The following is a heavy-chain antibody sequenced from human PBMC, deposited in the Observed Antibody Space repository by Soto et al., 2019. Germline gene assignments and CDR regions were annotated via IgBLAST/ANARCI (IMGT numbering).Heavy chain of an antibody. Sequence: ASVKVSCKASGYTFTSYYMHWVRQAPGQGLEWMGIINPSGGSTSYAQKFQGRVTMTRDTSTSTVYMELSSLRSEDTAVYYCAILKTRLGAAAGLMLGDIWGQGTTVTVSS. D-gene: IGHD6-13*01. J-gene: IGHJ3*02. CDR2: INPSGGST. CDR1: GYTFTSYY. V-gene: IGHV1-46*01. CDR3: AILKTRLGAAAGLMLGDI.